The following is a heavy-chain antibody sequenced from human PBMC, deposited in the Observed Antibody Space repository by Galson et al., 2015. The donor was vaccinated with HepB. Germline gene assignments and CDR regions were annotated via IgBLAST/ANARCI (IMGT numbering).Heavy chain of an antibody. Sequence: SLRLSCAASGITFSYYWMHWVRQAPGKGLVWVSRISSDGSGRSYADSVNGRFTISRDNAKNTMYLQMNSLRAEDTAVYYCATSRGYSKELEYWGQGTLVTVSS. V-gene: IGHV3-74*01. CDR3: ATSRGYSKELEY. CDR1: GITFSYYW. D-gene: IGHD1-26*01. CDR2: ISSDGSGR. J-gene: IGHJ4*02.